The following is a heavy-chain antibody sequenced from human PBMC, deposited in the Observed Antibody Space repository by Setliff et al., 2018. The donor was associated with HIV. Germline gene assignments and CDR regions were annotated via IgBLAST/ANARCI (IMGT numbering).Heavy chain of an antibody. J-gene: IGHJ6*03. V-gene: IGHV7-4-1*02. D-gene: IGHD3-3*01. CDR2: INTNSWIP. Sequence: ASVKVSCKASGGTFSSYTFNWVRQAPGQGLEWMGWINTNSWIPTYAQGFTGRFVFSLDTTVRTAYLEISDLRADDTGVYYCARDSSEYFDFSSGDFHYMDVWGKGTTVTVSS. CDR1: GGTFSSYT. CDR3: ARDSSEYFDFSSGDFHYMDV.